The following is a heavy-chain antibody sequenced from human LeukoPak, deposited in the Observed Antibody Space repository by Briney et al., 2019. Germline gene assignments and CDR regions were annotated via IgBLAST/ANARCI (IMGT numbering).Heavy chain of an antibody. V-gene: IGHV3-38-3*01. Sequence: GGSLRLSCAASGFTVSSNEMSWVRQAPGEGLGWVSSISGGSTYYADSRKGRFTISRDNSKNTLHLQMNSLRAEDTAVYYCAKSPWNGKFRAYFDYWGQGTLVTVSS. CDR1: GFTVSSNE. CDR3: AKSPWNGKFRAYFDY. CDR2: ISGGST. J-gene: IGHJ4*02. D-gene: IGHD1-1*01.